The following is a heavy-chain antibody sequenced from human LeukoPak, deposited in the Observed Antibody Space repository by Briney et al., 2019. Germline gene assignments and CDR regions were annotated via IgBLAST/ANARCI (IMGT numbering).Heavy chain of an antibody. Sequence: GGSLRLSCAASGFTFSSYAMSWVRHAPGNGLEWLSAIRGSGDSTYYAESVKDRFTISRDNSKNTLYLQMNSLRAEDTASYYCAKRDSGYYCDYGGQGTLVTVSS. J-gene: IGHJ4*02. CDR1: GFTFSSYA. D-gene: IGHD2-15*01. CDR3: AKRDSGYYCDY. CDR2: IRGSGDST. V-gene: IGHV3-23*01.